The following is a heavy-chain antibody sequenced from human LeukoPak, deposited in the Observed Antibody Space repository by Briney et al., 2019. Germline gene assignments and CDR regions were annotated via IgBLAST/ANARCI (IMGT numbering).Heavy chain of an antibody. CDR2: INPNSGGT. CDR3: ARGYSSGWYTGDY. J-gene: IGHJ4*02. V-gene: IGHV1-2*02. Sequence: ASVKVSCKASGYTFTGYYMHWVRQAPGQGLEWMGWINPNSGGTNYAQKFQGRVTMTRDTSISTAYMELSRLRSDGTAVYYCARGYSSGWYTGDYWGQGTLVTVSS. D-gene: IGHD6-19*01. CDR1: GYTFTGYY.